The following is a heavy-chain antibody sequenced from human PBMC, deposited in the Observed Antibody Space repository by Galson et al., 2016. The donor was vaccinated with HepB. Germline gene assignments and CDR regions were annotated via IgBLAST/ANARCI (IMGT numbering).Heavy chain of an antibody. J-gene: IGHJ4*02. CDR2: IYWDDDK. CDR3: ARLYNNGWLLDY. D-gene: IGHD6-19*01. Sequence: PALVKPTQTLTLTCTFSGFSLSTSGVGVGWIRQPPGKALEWLALIYWDDDKRYRPSLKSRLTFTKDTSKNQVLLTMTNMDLVDSATYYCARLYNNGWLLDYWGQGTLVTVSS. V-gene: IGHV2-5*02. CDR1: GFSLSTSGVG.